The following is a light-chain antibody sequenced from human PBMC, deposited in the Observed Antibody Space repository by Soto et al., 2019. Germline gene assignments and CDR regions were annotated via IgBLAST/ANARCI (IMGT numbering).Light chain of an antibody. CDR2: DAS. CDR3: QQHSNWPPT. Sequence: EIVLTQSPATLSLSPGERATLPCRASQSVSSYLAWYQQKPGQAPRLLIYDASNRATGIPARFSGSGSGTDFTLTISSLEPEDFAVYYCQQHSNWPPTFGQGTKLEIK. V-gene: IGKV3-11*01. J-gene: IGKJ2*01. CDR1: QSVSSY.